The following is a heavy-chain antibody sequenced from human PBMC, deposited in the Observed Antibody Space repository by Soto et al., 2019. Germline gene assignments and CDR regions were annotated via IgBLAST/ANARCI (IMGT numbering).Heavy chain of an antibody. CDR2: IYYSGST. Sequence: PSETLSLTCTVSGGSVSSGSYYWSWIRQPPGKGLEWIGYIYYSGSTNYNPSLKSRVTISVDTSKNQFSLKLSSVTAADTAVYYCARVIKQVAGDNFFDYWGQGTLVTVSS. CDR3: ARVIKQVAGDNFFDY. D-gene: IGHD6-19*01. V-gene: IGHV4-61*01. J-gene: IGHJ4*02. CDR1: GGSVSSGSYY.